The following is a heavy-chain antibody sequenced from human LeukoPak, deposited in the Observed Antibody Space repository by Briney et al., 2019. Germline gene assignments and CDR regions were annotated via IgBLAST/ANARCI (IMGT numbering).Heavy chain of an antibody. CDR3: ARTSSVVVTAILDY. CDR2: INPNSGGT. Sequence: ASVTVSCKTSAYSFTGYFFHWIRQAPGQGLEWMGWINPNSGGTNYAQKFQGRVTMTRDTSISTAYMELSRLRSDDTAVYYCARTSSVVVTAILDYWGQGTLVTVSS. J-gene: IGHJ4*02. D-gene: IGHD2-21*02. CDR1: AYSFTGYF. V-gene: IGHV1-2*02.